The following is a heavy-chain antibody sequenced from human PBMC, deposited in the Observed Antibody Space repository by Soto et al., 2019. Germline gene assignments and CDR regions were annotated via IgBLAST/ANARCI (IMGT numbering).Heavy chain of an antibody. CDR1: GFTFSSYS. D-gene: IGHD6-6*01. Sequence: GGSLRLSCAASGFTFSSYSMNWVRQAPGKGLEWVSYISSSSSTIYYADSVKGRFTISRDNAKNSLYLQMNSLRDEDTAVYYCARDLNQATSIAAREIYYYYYYGMDVWGQGTTVTVSS. CDR3: ARDLNQATSIAAREIYYYYYYGMDV. J-gene: IGHJ6*02. CDR2: ISSSSSTI. V-gene: IGHV3-48*02.